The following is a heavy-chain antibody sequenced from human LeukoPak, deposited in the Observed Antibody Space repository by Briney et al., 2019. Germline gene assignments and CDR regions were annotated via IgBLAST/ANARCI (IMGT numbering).Heavy chain of an antibody. Sequence: SETLSLTCTVSGGSISSYYWSWIRQPAGKGLEWIGRIYTSGSTNYNPSLKSRVTISVDTSKNQFSLKLSSVTAADTAVYYCARGQFLEWLLPFDYWGQGTLVTVSS. V-gene: IGHV4-4*07. J-gene: IGHJ4*02. D-gene: IGHD3-3*01. CDR3: ARGQFLEWLLPFDY. CDR1: GGSISSYY. CDR2: IYTSGST.